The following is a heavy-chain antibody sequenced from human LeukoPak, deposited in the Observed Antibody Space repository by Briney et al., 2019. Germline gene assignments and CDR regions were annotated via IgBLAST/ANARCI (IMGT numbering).Heavy chain of an antibody. CDR2: TYYRSTWYN. Sequence: SQTLSLTCAISGDSVSSNSVTWNWIRQSPSRGLEWLGRTYYRSTWYNDYAVSVRGRITVNPDTSKNQFSLHLNSVTPEDTAVYYCARRLSQYDCFDPWGQGILVTASS. V-gene: IGHV6-1*01. J-gene: IGHJ5*02. CDR3: ARRLSQYDCFDP. CDR1: GDSVSSNSVT. D-gene: IGHD2-2*01.